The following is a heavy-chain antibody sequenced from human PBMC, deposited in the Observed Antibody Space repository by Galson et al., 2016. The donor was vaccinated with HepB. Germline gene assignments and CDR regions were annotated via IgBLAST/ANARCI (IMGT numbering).Heavy chain of an antibody. CDR2: ISSTGTTT. CDR3: ARDHRRWNYDPDAFDM. V-gene: IGHV3-11*01. J-gene: IGHJ3*02. CDR1: GFIFSEFY. D-gene: IGHD1-7*01. Sequence: SLRLSCAASGFIFSEFYMAWIRQAPGKGLEWVSQISSTGTTTHSADSVKGRFTISRDNTKNSLYRQMNSLRAEDTAVYYCARDHRRWNYDPDAFDMWGQGTMVTVSS.